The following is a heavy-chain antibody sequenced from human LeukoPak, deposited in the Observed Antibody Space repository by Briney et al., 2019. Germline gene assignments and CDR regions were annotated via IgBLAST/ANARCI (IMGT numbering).Heavy chain of an antibody. J-gene: IGHJ6*03. CDR3: ARELEYYYYYYMDV. V-gene: IGHV1-2*02. Sequence: GASVKVSCKASGYTFTGYYMHWVRQAPGQGLEWMGWINPNSGGTNYAQKFQGRVTMTRDTSISTAYMELSRLRSDDTAVYYCARELEYYYYYYMDVWGKGTTVTVSS. CDR1: GYTFTGYY. CDR2: INPNSGGT.